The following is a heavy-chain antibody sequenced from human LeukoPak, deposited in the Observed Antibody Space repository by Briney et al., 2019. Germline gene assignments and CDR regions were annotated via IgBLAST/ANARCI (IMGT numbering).Heavy chain of an antibody. CDR3: ARDRGGYEFFDY. CDR1: GFTFSSYS. D-gene: IGHD5-12*01. J-gene: IGHJ4*02. Sequence: GGSLRLSCAASGFTFSSYSMNWVRQAPGKGLEWVSYISTGSGTIKYTDSVKGRFTISRDNAKNSLYLQMNSLRDEDTAVYYCARDRGGYEFFDYWGQGTLATVSS. V-gene: IGHV3-48*02. CDR2: ISTGSGTI.